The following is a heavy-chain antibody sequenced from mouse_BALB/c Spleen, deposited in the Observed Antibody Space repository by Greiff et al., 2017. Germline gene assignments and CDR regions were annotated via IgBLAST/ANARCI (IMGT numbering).Heavy chain of an antibody. CDR1: GYSITSGY. D-gene: IGHD2-4*01. CDR2: ISYSGST. J-gene: IGHJ3*01. Sequence: EVQLQQSGPSLVKPSQTLSLTCSVTGYSITSGYWNWIRKFPGNKLEYMGYISYSGSTYYNPSLKSRISITLDTSKNQYYLQLNSVTTEDTATYYCARGDYGWFAYWGQGTLVTVSA. CDR3: ARGDYGWFAY. V-gene: IGHV3-8*02.